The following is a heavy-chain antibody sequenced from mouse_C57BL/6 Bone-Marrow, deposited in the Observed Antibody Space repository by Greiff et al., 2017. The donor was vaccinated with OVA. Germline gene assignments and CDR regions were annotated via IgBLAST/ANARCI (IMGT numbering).Heavy chain of an antibody. J-gene: IGHJ2*01. CDR2: IYPGCGST. Sequence: VQLQQPGAELVKPGPSVKMSCKASGYTFTSDWITWVKQRPGQGLEWIGDIYPGCGSTNYNEKFKSKATLTVDTSSSTAYMQISSLTAEDSAVYSCASSSCDSNFDYWGQGTTLTVSS. V-gene: IGHV1-55*01. D-gene: IGHD1-3*01. CDR3: ASSSCDSNFDY. CDR1: GYTFTSDW.